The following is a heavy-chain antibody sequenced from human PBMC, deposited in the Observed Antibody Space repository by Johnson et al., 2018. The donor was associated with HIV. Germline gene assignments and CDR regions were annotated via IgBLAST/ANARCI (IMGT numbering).Heavy chain of an antibody. CDR3: AKDMGATIDRDAFDI. J-gene: IGHJ3*02. CDR1: GFTFDDYA. Sequence: VQLVESGGGLVQPGRSLRLSCAASGFTFDDYAMHWVRQAPGKGLEWVSGISWNSGSIGYADSVKGRFPISRDNAKNSLYLQMNSLRAEDTALYYCAKDMGATIDRDAFDIWGQGTMVTVSS. CDR2: ISWNSGSI. V-gene: IGHV3-9*01. D-gene: IGHD1-26*01.